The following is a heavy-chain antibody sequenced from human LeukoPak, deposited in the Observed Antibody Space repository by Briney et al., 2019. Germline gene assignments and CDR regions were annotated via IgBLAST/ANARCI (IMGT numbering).Heavy chain of an antibody. CDR3: VKDGRRTTTNWFDP. V-gene: IGHV3-64D*06. J-gene: IGHJ5*02. CDR2: LSSNGGST. Sequence: PGGSLRLSCSASGFTFSSYAMHWVRQAPGKGLEYVSALSSNGGSTYYADSVKGRFTISRDNSKNTLYLQMSSLRAEDTAVYYCVKDGRRTTTNWFDPWGQGTLVTVSS. D-gene: IGHD1-1*01. CDR1: GFTFSSYA.